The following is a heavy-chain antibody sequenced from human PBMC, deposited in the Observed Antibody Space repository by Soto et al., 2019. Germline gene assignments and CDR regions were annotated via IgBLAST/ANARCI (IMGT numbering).Heavy chain of an antibody. CDR3: AENVDSSGFGCDS. D-gene: IGHD3-22*01. CDR2: IWYDGSNR. Sequence: QVQLVESGGGVVQPGRSLRLSCAASGFTFSGYGMHWVRQAPGKGLERVAIIWYDGSNRYYADSVKGRFTISRDNSKNTLYLKMNSLRAEDTAVYFCAENVDSSGFGCDSWGQGTLVTVSS. V-gene: IGHV3-33*06. J-gene: IGHJ4*02. CDR1: GFTFSGYG.